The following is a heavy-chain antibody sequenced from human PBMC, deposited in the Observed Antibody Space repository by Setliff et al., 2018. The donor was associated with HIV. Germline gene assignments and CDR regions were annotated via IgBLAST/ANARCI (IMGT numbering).Heavy chain of an antibody. CDR1: GGSINSTSYY. CDR3: ASDISPDDGYNRLHYFDY. Sequence: SETLSLTCTVSGGSINSTSYYWGWILQPPGNALEWIGSIYHTGSTYYKPSLKSRVTISVDTSKNQFSLRLNSVTAADTAVYYCASDISPDDGYNRLHYFDYWGQGTLVTVSS. V-gene: IGHV4-39*01. CDR2: IYHTGST. J-gene: IGHJ4*02. D-gene: IGHD5-12*01.